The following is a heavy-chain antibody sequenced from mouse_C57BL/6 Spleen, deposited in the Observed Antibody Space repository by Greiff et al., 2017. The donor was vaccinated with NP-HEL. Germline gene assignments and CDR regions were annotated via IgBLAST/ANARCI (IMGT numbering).Heavy chain of an antibody. CDR3: ALMYYYGSSSYYYAMDY. Sequence: QVQLQQPGAELVKPGASVKMSCKASGYTFTSYWITWVKQRPGQGLEWIGDIYPGSGSTNYNEKFKSKATLTVDTSSSTAYMQLSSLTSEDSAVYYCALMYYYGSSSYYYAMDYWGQGTSVTVSS. V-gene: IGHV1-55*01. CDR2: IYPGSGST. CDR1: GYTFTSYW. D-gene: IGHD1-1*01. J-gene: IGHJ4*01.